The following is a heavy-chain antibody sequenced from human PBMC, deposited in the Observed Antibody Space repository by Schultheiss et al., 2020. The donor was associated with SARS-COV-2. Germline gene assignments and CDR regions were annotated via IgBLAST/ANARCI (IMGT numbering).Heavy chain of an antibody. CDR2: ISSSSSYI. V-gene: IGHV3-21*01. D-gene: IGHD3-22*01. J-gene: IGHJ3*02. Sequence: GGSLRLSCAASGFTFSSYSMNWVRQAPGKGLEWVSSISSSSSYIYYADSVKGRFTISRDNAKNSLYLQMNSLRAEDTAVYYCAKGWLFRGGAFDIWGQGTMVTVS. CDR3: AKGWLFRGGAFDI. CDR1: GFTFSSYS.